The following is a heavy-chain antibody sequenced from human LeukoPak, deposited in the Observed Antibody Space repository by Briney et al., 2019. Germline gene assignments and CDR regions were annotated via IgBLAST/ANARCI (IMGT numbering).Heavy chain of an antibody. CDR1: GYTFTGYY. CDR2: INPNSGGT. D-gene: IGHD4-17*01. V-gene: IGHV1-2*02. J-gene: IGHJ6*02. Sequence: ASVKVSCKASGYTFTGYYMHWVRQAPGQGLEWMGWINPNSGGTNYAQKFQGRVTMTRDTSISTAYMELSRLRSDDTAVYYCARVQGTYGDYVRYYCYYGMDVWGQGTTVTVSS. CDR3: ARVQGTYGDYVRYYCYYGMDV.